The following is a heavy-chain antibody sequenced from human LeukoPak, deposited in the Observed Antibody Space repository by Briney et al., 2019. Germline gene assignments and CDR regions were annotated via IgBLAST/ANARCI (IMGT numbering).Heavy chain of an antibody. CDR2: ISGSGGST. CDR1: GLTFSSYG. J-gene: IGHJ4*02. CDR3: ARAMVRGGLDY. D-gene: IGHD3-10*01. V-gene: IGHV3-23*01. Sequence: PGGSLRLSCAASGLTFSSYGMSWVRQAPGKGLEWVSAISGSGGSTYYADSVKGRFTISRDNSKNTLYLQMNSLRAEDTAVYYCARAMVRGGLDYWGQGTLVTVSS.